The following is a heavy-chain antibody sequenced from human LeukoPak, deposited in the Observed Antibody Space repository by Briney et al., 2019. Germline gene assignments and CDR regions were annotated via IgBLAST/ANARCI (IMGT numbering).Heavy chain of an antibody. V-gene: IGHV3-66*01. Sequence: GGSLRLSCAASGFTFSSYWMSWVRQAPGKGLEWVSVIYSGGSTYYADSVKGRFTISRDNSKNTLYLQMNSLRAEDTAVYYCARGVQGSEWELLDAEYFQHWGQGTLVTVSS. D-gene: IGHD1-26*01. CDR1: GFTFSSYW. CDR3: ARGVQGSEWELLDAEYFQH. J-gene: IGHJ1*01. CDR2: IYSGGST.